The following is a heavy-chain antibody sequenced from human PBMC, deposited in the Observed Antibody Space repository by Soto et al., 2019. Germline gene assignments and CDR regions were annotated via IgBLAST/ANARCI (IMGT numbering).Heavy chain of an antibody. V-gene: IGHV4-59*08. CDR1: GGSNSSYY. CDR3: AAGHSSGWSNY. CDR2: IYFSGST. J-gene: IGHJ4*02. D-gene: IGHD6-19*01. Sequence: SETLSLSCSVSGGSNSSYYWSWIRQRPGKGLEWIGYIYFSGSTNYNSSLKRRVTISVDTSENQFSLKLSFVTAAVTAVYYCAAGHSSGWSNYWSQGNLVTV.